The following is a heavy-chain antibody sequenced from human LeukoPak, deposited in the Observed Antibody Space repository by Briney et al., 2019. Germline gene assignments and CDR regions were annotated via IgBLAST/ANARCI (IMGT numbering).Heavy chain of an antibody. V-gene: IGHV4-59*01. CDR2: IYYSGST. J-gene: IGHJ6*02. CDR3: ARDIGYRSSYYYGMDV. D-gene: IGHD6-13*01. CDR1: GGSINSYY. Sequence: PSETLSLTCTVSGGSINSYYWSWIRQPPGKGLEWIGYIYYSGSTNYNPSLKSRVTISVDTSKNQFSLKLRSVTAADTAVYYCARDIGYRSSYYYGMDVWGQGTTVTVSS.